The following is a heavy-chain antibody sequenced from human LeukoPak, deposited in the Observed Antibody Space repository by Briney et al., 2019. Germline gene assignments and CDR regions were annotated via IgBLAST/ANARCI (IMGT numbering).Heavy chain of an antibody. CDR1: GFTFSDSY. V-gene: IGHV3-11*03. CDR3: ATSGYTHAFDY. Sequence: PGGSLRLSCAASGFTFSDSYMTWIRQAPGKGLEWVSYISGGGTCTHYADSVKGRFTISRDNAKNSLYLQMNSLRAEDTAMYYCATSGYTHAFDYWGQGTLVTVSS. J-gene: IGHJ4*02. CDR2: ISGGGTCT. D-gene: IGHD5-18*01.